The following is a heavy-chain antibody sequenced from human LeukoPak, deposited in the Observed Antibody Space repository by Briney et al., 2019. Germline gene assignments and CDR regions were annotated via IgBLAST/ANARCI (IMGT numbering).Heavy chain of an antibody. Sequence: ASVKVSCKASGGTFSSYAISWVRQATGQGLEWMGWMNPNSGNTGYAQKFQGRVTMTRNTSISTAYMELSSLTSEDTAVYYCARAYRSLYYYYYYMDVWGKGTTVTISS. CDR1: GGTFSSYA. CDR3: ARAYRSLYYYYYYMDV. V-gene: IGHV1-8*02. J-gene: IGHJ6*03. CDR2: MNPNSGNT. D-gene: IGHD6-13*01.